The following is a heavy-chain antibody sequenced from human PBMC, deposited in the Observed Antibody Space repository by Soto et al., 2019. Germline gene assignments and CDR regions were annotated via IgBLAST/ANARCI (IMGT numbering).Heavy chain of an antibody. CDR1: GGSISSSSYY. V-gene: IGHV4-39*01. Sequence: PSETLSLTCTVSGGSISSSSYYWGWIRQPPGKGLEWIGSIYYSGSTYYNPSLKSRVTISVDTSKNQFSLKLSSVTAADTAVYYCARHGMDFWSGYYYYYMDVRGKRTTVTGSS. D-gene: IGHD3-3*01. J-gene: IGHJ6*03. CDR2: IYYSGST. CDR3: ARHGMDFWSGYYYYYMDV.